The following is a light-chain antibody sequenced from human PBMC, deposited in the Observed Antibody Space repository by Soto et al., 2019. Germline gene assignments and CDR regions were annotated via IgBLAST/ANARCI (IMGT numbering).Light chain of an antibody. Sequence: EIVLTQSPGTLSLSPGERATLSCRASQSVSSSYLAWYQQKPGQAPRLLIYGASSRATGIPDRFSGSGSGTDFTLTIRRLEPEDFAVYYCQQYGSSLNFGGGTKVEIK. CDR3: QQYGSSLN. J-gene: IGKJ4*01. CDR2: GAS. V-gene: IGKV3-20*01. CDR1: QSVSSSY.